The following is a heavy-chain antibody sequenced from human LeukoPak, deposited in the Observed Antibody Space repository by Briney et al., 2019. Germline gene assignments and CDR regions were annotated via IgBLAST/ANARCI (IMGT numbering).Heavy chain of an antibody. J-gene: IGHJ4*02. CDR1: GFIFSDYY. V-gene: IGHV3-11*04. CDR3: ARAGMDSRGYYQGFDY. CDR2: ITNNGRNI. Sequence: PGGSLRLSCAASGFIFSDYYMGWIRQAPGKGLEWVSYITNNGRNIYYADSMKGRFTISRDNARKSLYLQMNSLRSEDTAPYYCARAGMDSRGYYQGFDYWGQGTLVTVSS. D-gene: IGHD3-22*01.